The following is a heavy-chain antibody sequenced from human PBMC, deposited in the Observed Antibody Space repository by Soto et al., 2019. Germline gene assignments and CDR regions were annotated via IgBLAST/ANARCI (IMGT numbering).Heavy chain of an antibody. D-gene: IGHD2-15*01. J-gene: IGHJ1*01. V-gene: IGHV4-39*01. CDR1: GGSISSSSYY. CDR2: IYYSGST. Sequence: SETLSLTCTVSGGSISSSSYYWGWIRQPPGKGLEWIGSIYYSGSTYYNPSLKSRVTISVDTSKNQFSLKLSSVTAADTAVYYCARHPVLSGYCSGGSCYTLYFQHWGQGTLVTVSS. CDR3: ARHPVLSGYCSGGSCYTLYFQH.